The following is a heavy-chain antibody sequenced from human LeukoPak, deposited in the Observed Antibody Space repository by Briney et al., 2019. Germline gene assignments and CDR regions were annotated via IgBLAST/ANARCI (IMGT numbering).Heavy chain of an antibody. D-gene: IGHD2-21*02. CDR3: ARGGVVVTALFDY. CDR1: GGTFSSYA. V-gene: IGHV1-69*04. Sequence: SVKVSCKASGGTFSSYAISWVRQAPGQGLEWMGRIIPILGIASYAQKFQGRVTITADKSTSTAYMELSSLRSEDTAVYYCARGGVVVTALFDYSGQGTLVTVSS. J-gene: IGHJ4*02. CDR2: IIPILGIA.